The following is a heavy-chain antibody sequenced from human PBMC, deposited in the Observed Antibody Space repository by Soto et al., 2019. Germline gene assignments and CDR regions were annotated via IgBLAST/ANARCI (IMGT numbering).Heavy chain of an antibody. D-gene: IGHD3-22*01. J-gene: IGHJ3*02. Sequence: ASVKVSCEASGYTFTSYGISWVRQAPGQGLEWMGWISAYNGNTNYAQKLQGRVTMTTDTSTSTAYMELRSLRSDDTAVYYCARDRITMIVVVIEDAFDIWGQGTMVTVSS. V-gene: IGHV1-18*01. CDR2: ISAYNGNT. CDR3: ARDRITMIVVVIEDAFDI. CDR1: GYTFTSYG.